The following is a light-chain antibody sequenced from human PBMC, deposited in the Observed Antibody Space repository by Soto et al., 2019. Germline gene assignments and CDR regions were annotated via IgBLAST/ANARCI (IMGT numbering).Light chain of an antibody. CDR2: DAS. CDR3: QQRTNWPPLYT. J-gene: IGKJ2*01. CDR1: QTVSTY. Sequence: ENVLTQSPATLSLSPGERATLSCRARQTVSTYLAWYQQKPGQAPRLRVYDASTRATGTPARFSGSGSETDFTLTISSLESEDFAVYYCQQRTNWPPLYTFGQGTKLEIK. V-gene: IGKV3-11*01.